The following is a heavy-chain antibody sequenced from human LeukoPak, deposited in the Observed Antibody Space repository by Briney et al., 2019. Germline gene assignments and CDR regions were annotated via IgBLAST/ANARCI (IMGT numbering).Heavy chain of an antibody. CDR3: ARGQGYDY. J-gene: IGHJ4*02. Sequence: GGSLRLSCAASGFNFNDYTMNWIRQAPGKGLEWVAVISNDGTNKFYADSLKGRFILSRDNSKNTIYMEMNDLRTEDTAVYYCARGQGYDYWGQGTLVTVSS. D-gene: IGHD3-22*01. CDR1: GFNFNDYT. V-gene: IGHV3-30-3*01. CDR2: ISNDGTNK.